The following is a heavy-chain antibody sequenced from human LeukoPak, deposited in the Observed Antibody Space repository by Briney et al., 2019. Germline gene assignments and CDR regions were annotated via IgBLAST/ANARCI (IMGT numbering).Heavy chain of an antibody. CDR1: GGSISSYS. CDR2: IYYSGST. J-gene: IGHJ4*02. D-gene: IGHD1-26*01. CDR3: ARRVGAGFDY. V-gene: IGHV4-59*12. Sequence: SETLSLTCTVSGGSISSYSWDWIRQPPGKGLEWIGHIYYSGSTTYNPSLKSRVTISVDTSKNQFSLKLSSVTAADTAVYYCARRVGAGFDYWGQGTLVTVSS.